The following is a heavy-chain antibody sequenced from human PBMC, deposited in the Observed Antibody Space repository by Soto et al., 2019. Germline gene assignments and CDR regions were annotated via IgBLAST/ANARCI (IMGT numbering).Heavy chain of an antibody. Sequence: EVQLVESGGGLVQPGGSLRLSCAASGFTFSSYSMNWVRQAPGKGLEWVSYISSSSNTIYYADSVKGRFTISRDNAKNSLYLQINSLRDEDTAVYYCARSHSSGTFDYWGQGTLVTVSS. CDR3: ARSHSSGTFDY. J-gene: IGHJ4*02. D-gene: IGHD6-19*01. CDR1: GFTFSSYS. CDR2: ISSSSNTI. V-gene: IGHV3-48*02.